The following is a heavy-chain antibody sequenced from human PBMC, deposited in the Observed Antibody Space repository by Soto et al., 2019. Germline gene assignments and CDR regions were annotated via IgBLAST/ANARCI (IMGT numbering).Heavy chain of an antibody. J-gene: IGHJ6*03. V-gene: IGHV1-8*01. D-gene: IGHD1-20*01. CDR1: GYTFTSYD. CDR3: AREVYGRRPYYYYYMDV. Sequence: GASVKVSCKASGYTFTSYDINWVRQATGQGLEWMGWMNPNSGNTGYAQKFQGRVTMTRNTSISTAYMELSSLRSEDTAVYYCAREVYGRRPYYYYYMDVRGKGTTVTGSS. CDR2: MNPNSGNT.